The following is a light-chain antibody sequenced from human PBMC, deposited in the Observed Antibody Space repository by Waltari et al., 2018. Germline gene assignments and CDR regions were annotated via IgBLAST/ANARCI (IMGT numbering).Light chain of an antibody. Sequence: DIQMTQSPSSLSASVGDRVTITCRASQSIASFFNWYQQKPGTAPKLLIYGGSSLQSGVPSRFSGSGSGTDFTLTISALHREDVATYYCQQNYISPWTFGQGTKVEIK. CDR3: QQNYISPWT. CDR2: GGS. J-gene: IGKJ1*01. CDR1: QSIASF. V-gene: IGKV1-39*01.